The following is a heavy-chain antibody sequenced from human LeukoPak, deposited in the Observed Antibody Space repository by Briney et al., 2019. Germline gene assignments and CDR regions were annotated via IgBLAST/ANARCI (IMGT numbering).Heavy chain of an antibody. J-gene: IGHJ5*02. CDR2: IRSKANNYAT. CDR1: GFTFSGSA. CDR3: TRRFGVNSWWFDP. V-gene: IGHV3-73*01. D-gene: IGHD4-23*01. Sequence: GGSLRLSCAGSGFTFSGSAMHWVRQASGEGLEWVGRIRSKANNYATAYAASVKGRFTISRDDSKNTAYLQMNSLRTEDTAVYYCTRRFGVNSWWFDPWGQGTLVTVSS.